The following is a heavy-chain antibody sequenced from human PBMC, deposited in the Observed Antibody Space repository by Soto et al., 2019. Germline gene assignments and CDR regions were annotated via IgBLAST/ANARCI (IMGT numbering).Heavy chain of an antibody. Sequence: PGGSLRLSCATSGFTFSDHFMDWVRQAPGKGLEWVGRTRNKAYRFTTDYAASVKGRFTVSRDDLENSLYLQMNSLKTEDTAVYYCASPQRRSGGWSYYWGQGTLVTVSS. V-gene: IGHV3-72*01. CDR2: TRNKAYRFTT. D-gene: IGHD6-19*01. J-gene: IGHJ4*02. CDR3: ASPQRRSGGWSYY. CDR1: GFTFSDHF.